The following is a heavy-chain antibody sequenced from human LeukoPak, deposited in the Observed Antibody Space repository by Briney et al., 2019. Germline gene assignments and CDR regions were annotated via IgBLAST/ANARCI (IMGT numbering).Heavy chain of an antibody. D-gene: IGHD5-18*01. CDR3: ASSRYGSFDY. CDR1: GDSVSSNSAV. Sequence: SQTLSLTCAISGDSVSSNSAVWHWIRQSPSRGLEWLGRTKYRSKWYNDYVISVKSRINIIPDTSKNQFSLQLNSVTPGDTAVYYCASSRYGSFDYWGQGTSVTVSS. CDR2: TKYRSKWYN. V-gene: IGHV6-1*01. J-gene: IGHJ4*02.